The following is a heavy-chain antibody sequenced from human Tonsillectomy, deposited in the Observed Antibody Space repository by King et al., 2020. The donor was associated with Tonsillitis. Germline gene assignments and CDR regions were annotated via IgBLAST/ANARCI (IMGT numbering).Heavy chain of an antibody. Sequence: DVQLVESGGGLVQPGGSLRLSCAASGFTFSSYAMSCVRQAPGKGLEWVSAISGSGDSTSYADSVKGRFTISRDNSKNTLYLQMHSLRAEDTAVYYCAKAFDCRSTSGYTSGVFDYWGQGNLVTVSS. CDR1: GFTFSSYA. J-gene: IGHJ4*02. D-gene: IGHD2-2*02. V-gene: IGHV3-23*04. CDR3: AKAFDCRSTSGYTSGVFDY. CDR2: ISGSGDST.